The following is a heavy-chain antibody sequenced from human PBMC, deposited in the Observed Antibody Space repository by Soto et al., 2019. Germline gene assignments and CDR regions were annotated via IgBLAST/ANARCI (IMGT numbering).Heavy chain of an antibody. D-gene: IGHD2-15*01. CDR2: IFSNDEK. J-gene: IGHJ5*02. CDR1: GFSLSNARMG. V-gene: IGHV2-26*01. Sequence: SGPTLVNPTETLTLTCTFSGFSLSNARMGVSWIRQPPGKALEWLAHIFSNDEKSYSTSLKSRLTISKDTSKSQVVLTMTNMDPVDTVTYYCARTRYCSGGSCYSGYWFDPWGQGTLVTVSS. CDR3: ARTRYCSGGSCYSGYWFDP.